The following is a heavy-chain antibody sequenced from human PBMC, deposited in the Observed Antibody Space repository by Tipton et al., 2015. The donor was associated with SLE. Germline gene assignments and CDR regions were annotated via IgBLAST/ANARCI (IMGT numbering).Heavy chain of an antibody. D-gene: IGHD4-11*01. CDR2: IYTSGST. V-gene: IGHV4-61*02. J-gene: IGHJ5*02. Sequence: TLSLTCTVSGGSISSGSYYWSWIRQPAGKGLEWIGRIYTSGSTNYNPSLKSRVTISVDTSKNQFSLKLSSVTAADTAVYYCAREHDYSYGDWFDPWGQGTLVTVSS. CDR3: AREHDYSYGDWFDP. CDR1: GGSISSGSYY.